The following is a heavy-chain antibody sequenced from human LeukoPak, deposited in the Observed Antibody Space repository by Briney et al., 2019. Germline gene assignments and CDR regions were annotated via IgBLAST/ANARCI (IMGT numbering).Heavy chain of an antibody. D-gene: IGHD6-13*01. CDR1: GFTFSSYG. CDR2: ISYDGSDK. V-gene: IGHV3-30*18. Sequence: GGSLRLSCAASGFTFSSYGMHWVRQAPGKGLEWVAVISYDGSDKYYADSVKGRFTISRDNSKNTLYLQMNSLRAEDTAVYYCAKDPRRYSRTGGYFDYWGQGTLVTVSS. J-gene: IGHJ4*02. CDR3: AKDPRRYSRTGGYFDY.